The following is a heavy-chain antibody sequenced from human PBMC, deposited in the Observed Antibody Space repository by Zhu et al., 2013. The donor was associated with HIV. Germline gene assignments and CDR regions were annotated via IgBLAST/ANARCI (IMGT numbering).Heavy chain of an antibody. CDR1: GYTFTSYD. CDR2: MNPNSGNT. J-gene: IGHJ6*02. V-gene: IGHV1-8*01. Sequence: QVQLVQSGAEVKKPGASVKVSCKASGYTFTSYDINWVRQATGQGLEWMGWMNPNSGNTGYAQKFQGRVTMTRNTSISTAYMELSSLRSEDTAVYYCARDPGYSSSWYVGGSYYYYGMDVWGQGTTVTVSS. D-gene: IGHD6-13*01. CDR3: ARDPGYSSSWYVGGSYYYYGMDV.